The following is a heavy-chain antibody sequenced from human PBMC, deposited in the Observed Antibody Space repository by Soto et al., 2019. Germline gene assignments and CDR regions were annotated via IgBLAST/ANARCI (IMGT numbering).Heavy chain of an antibody. V-gene: IGHV1-58*01. Sequence: SVKVSCKASGFTFTSSAVQWVRQARGQRLEWIGWIVVGSGNTNYAQKFQERVTITRDMSTSTAYMEVSSLRSEDTALYYCAAASTGLFHKYYYYGMDVWGQGPTVTGSS. CDR1: GFTFTSSA. D-gene: IGHD2-21*01. CDR2: IVVGSGNT. CDR3: AAASTGLFHKYYYYGMDV. J-gene: IGHJ6*01.